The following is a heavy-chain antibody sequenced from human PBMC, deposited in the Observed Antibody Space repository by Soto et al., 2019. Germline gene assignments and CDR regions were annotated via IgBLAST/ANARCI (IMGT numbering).Heavy chain of an antibody. Sequence: QVQLMQSGAEVKKPGASVKVSCKASGDTFTDYYIHWVRQAPGQGLEWMGTVNPSGGHTTYAQHFLGRVTITMDSSTSTLYMALTSLTYDATAVYYCARGGHVVVVTAALDYWGQGTLVTVSS. D-gene: IGHD2-21*02. CDR2: VNPSGGHT. V-gene: IGHV1-46*01. J-gene: IGHJ4*02. CDR3: ARGGHVVVVTAALDY. CDR1: GDTFTDYY.